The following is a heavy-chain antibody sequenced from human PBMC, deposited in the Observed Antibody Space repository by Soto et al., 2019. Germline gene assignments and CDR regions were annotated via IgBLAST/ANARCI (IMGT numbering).Heavy chain of an antibody. Sequence: GGSLRLSCAASGFTFDDYAMHWVRQAPGKGLEWVSGISWNSGSNKYYADSVKGRFTISRDNSKNTLYLQMNSLRAEDTAVYYCARDRVVVATIQRPLSYYYYGMDVWGQGTTVTVSS. CDR3: ARDRVVVATIQRPLSYYYYGMDV. CDR1: GFTFDDYA. V-gene: IGHV3-9*01. CDR2: ISWNSGSNK. D-gene: IGHD5-12*01. J-gene: IGHJ6*02.